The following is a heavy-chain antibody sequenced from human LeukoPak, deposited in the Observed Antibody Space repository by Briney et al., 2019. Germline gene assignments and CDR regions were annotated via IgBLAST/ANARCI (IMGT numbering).Heavy chain of an antibody. CDR3: AREHGYYDFWSGYPSYGMDV. V-gene: IGHV4-4*07. CDR2: IYTSGGT. Sequence: SETLSLTCTVSGGSISSYYWSWIRQPAGKGLEWIGRIYTSGGTNYNPSLKSRVTMSVDTSKNQFSLKLSSVTAADTAVYYCAREHGYYDFWSGYPSYGMDVWGQGTTVTVSS. D-gene: IGHD3-3*01. J-gene: IGHJ6*02. CDR1: GGSISSYY.